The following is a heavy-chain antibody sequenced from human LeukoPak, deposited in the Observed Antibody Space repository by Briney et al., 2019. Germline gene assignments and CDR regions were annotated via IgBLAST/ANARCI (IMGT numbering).Heavy chain of an antibody. J-gene: IGHJ5*02. D-gene: IGHD6-13*01. CDR2: INPNSGGT. CDR1: GYTFTGYY. V-gene: IGHV1-2*02. Sequence: ASVKVSRKASGYTFTGYYMHWVRQAPGQGLQWMGWINPNSGGTNYAQKFQGRVTMTRDTSISTAYMELSSLRSDDTAVYYCSVIAATGTWGQGTLVTVSS. CDR3: SVIAATGT.